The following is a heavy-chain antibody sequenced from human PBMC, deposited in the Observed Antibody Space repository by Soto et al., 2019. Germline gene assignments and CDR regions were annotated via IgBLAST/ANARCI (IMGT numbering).Heavy chain of an antibody. J-gene: IGHJ4*02. Sequence: QVQLVESGGGVVQPGRSLRLSCAASGFTFSYYTMHWVRQAPGKGLEWVADISYDESDKYYADSVKGRFTISRDNSENTLDLQMHSLRVEDTAVYYCARSWDYWGQGALVTVSS. CDR3: ARSWDY. V-gene: IGHV3-30-3*01. CDR1: GFTFSYYT. CDR2: ISYDESDK.